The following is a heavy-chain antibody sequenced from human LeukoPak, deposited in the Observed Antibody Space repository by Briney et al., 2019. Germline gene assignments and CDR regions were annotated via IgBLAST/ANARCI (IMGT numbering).Heavy chain of an antibody. D-gene: IGHD2-2*01. CDR3: AKDGFYCSSTSCYGDY. CDR2: ISGSGGST. CDR1: GFTFSSYA. J-gene: IGHJ4*02. V-gene: IGHV3-23*01. Sequence: GGSLRLSCAASGFTFSSYAMSWVRQAPGKGREWVSAISGSGGSTYYADSVKGRFTISRDNSKNTLYLQMNSLRAEDTAVYYCAKDGFYCSSTSCYGDYWGQGTLVTVSS.